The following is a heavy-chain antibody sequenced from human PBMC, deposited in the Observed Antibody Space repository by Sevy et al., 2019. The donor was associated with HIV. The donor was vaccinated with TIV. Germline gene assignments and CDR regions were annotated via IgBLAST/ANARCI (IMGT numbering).Heavy chain of an antibody. J-gene: IGHJ6*02. CDR1: GYSISGYY. V-gene: IGHV4-4*07. D-gene: IGHD3-10*01. Sequence: SETLSLTCTVSGYSISGYYCSWIRQAAGKGLEWIGRIYNNEIINYNPSLKSRVTMSLDTSKYQFSLKLSSVTAADTAVYYCAREGPGSFGMDVWGQGTTVTVSS. CDR3: AREGPGSFGMDV. CDR2: IYNNEII.